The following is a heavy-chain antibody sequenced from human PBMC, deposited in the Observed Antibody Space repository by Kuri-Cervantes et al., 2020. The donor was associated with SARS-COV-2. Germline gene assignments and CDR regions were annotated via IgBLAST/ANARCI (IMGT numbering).Heavy chain of an antibody. Sequence: ASVKVSCKASGYTFTSYDINWVRQAPGQGLEWMGWINPNSGGTNYAQKFQGRVTMTRDTSISTAYMELSRLRSDDTAVYYCASGGYSYGWPSMADCGGDCYSGFVYWGQGTLVTVSS. CDR2: INPNSGGT. CDR1: GYTFTSYD. D-gene: IGHD2-21*01. CDR3: ASGGYSYGWPSMADCGGDCYSGFVY. V-gene: IGHV1-2*02. J-gene: IGHJ4*02.